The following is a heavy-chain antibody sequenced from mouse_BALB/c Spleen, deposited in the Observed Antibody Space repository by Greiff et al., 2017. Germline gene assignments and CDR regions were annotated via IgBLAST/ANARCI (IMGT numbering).Heavy chain of an antibody. Sequence: EVQLVESGGGLVQPGGSRKLSCAASGFTFSSFGMHWVRQAPEKGLEWVAYISSGSSTIYYADTVKGRFTISRDNPKNTLFLQMTSLRSEDTAMYYCARCGAYYGNYDAMDYWGQGTSVTVSS. D-gene: IGHD2-10*01. CDR3: ARCGAYYGNYDAMDY. CDR2: ISSGSSTI. J-gene: IGHJ4*01. V-gene: IGHV5-17*02. CDR1: GFTFSSFG.